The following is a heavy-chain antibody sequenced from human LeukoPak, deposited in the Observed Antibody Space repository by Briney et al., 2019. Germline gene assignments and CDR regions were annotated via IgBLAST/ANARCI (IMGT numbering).Heavy chain of an antibody. Sequence: GGSLRLSCAASGFTVSSNYMSWVRQAPGKGLEWVSVIYSGGSTYYADSVKGRFTISRDNSKNTLYLQMNSLRAEDTAVYYCARVYYYDSSGYTYYFDYWGQGTLVTVSS. CDR2: IYSGGST. D-gene: IGHD3-22*01. V-gene: IGHV3-66*01. J-gene: IGHJ4*02. CDR3: ARVYYYDSSGYTYYFDY. CDR1: GFTVSSNY.